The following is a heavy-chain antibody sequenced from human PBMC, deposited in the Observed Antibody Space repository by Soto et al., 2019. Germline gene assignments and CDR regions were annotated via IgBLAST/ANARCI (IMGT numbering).Heavy chain of an antibody. CDR2: SRNKAKSYTT. D-gene: IGHD1-7*01. CDR3: VRAARSGTTHFDY. J-gene: IGHJ4*02. V-gene: IGHV3-72*01. CDR1: GLTFSDHY. Sequence: EVQLVESGGVLVQPGGSLRLSCVASGLTFSDHYMDWVRQAPGKGMEWVGRSRNKAKSYTTDYAASVKGRFTISRGDSKSSVYLQMNSLETEDTAVYYCVRAARSGTTHFDYWGQGTLVTVSS.